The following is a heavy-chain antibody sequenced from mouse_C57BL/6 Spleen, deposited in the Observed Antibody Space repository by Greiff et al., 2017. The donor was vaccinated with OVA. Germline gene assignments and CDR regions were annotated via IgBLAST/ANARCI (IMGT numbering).Heavy chain of an antibody. CDR3: TIYYGNYFDY. Sequence: EVQLQQSGTVLARPGASVKMSCKTSGYTFTSYWMHWVKQRPGQGLEWIGAIYPGNSDTSYNQKFEGKAKLTAVTSASTAYMELSSLTNEDSAVYYCTIYYGNYFDYWGQGTTLTVSS. J-gene: IGHJ2*01. V-gene: IGHV1-5*01. CDR1: GYTFTSYW. D-gene: IGHD2-1*01. CDR2: IYPGNSDT.